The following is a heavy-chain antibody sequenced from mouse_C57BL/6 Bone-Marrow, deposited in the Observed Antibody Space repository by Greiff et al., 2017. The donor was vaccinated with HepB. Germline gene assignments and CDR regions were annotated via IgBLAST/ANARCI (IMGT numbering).Heavy chain of an antibody. J-gene: IGHJ3*01. CDR2: INPSSGYT. V-gene: IGHV1-4*01. CDR3: ANYGSSPWFAY. CDR1: GYTFTSYT. Sequence: VQLQQSGAELARPGASVKMSCKASGYTFTSYTMHWVKQRPGQGLEWIGYINPSSGYTKYNQKFKDKATLTADKSSSPAYMQLSSLTSEDSAVYYCANYGSSPWFAYWGQGTLVTVSA. D-gene: IGHD1-1*01.